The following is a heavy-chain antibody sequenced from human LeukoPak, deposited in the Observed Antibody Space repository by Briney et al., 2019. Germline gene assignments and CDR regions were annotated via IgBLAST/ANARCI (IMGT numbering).Heavy chain of an antibody. CDR1: GFTFSSYA. CDR2: ISYDGSNK. J-gene: IGHJ5*02. D-gene: IGHD6-13*01. Sequence: GGSLRLSCAASGFTFSSYAMHWVRQAPGKGLEWVAVISYDGSNKYYADSVKGRFTISRDNSKNTLYLQMNSLRAEDTAVYYCARDHIAAMWFDPWGQGTLVTVSS. V-gene: IGHV3-30-3*01. CDR3: ARDHIAAMWFDP.